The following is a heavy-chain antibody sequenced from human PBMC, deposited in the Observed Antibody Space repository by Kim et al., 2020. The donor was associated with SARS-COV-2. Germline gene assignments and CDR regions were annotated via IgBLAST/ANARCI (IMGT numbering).Heavy chain of an antibody. CDR3: ARDRGYPRWGWFDP. D-gene: IGHD3-22*01. Sequence: SETLSLTCTVSGGSLSSSTYYWGWIRQPPGKGLEWIGSIYYSGSTYYNPSLKSRVTISVDTSKNQFSLKLSSVTAADTAVYYCARDRGYPRWGWFDPWGQGTLVTGSS. V-gene: IGHV4-39*01. J-gene: IGHJ5*02. CDR1: GGSLSSSTYY. CDR2: IYYSGST.